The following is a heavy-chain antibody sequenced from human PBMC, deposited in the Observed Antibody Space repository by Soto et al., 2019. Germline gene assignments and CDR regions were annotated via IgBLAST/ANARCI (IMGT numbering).Heavy chain of an antibody. J-gene: IGHJ4*02. V-gene: IGHV1-18*04. D-gene: IGHD2-15*01. CDR2: ISAYNGNT. Sequence: QVQLVQSGAEVKKPGASVKVSCKASGYTFTSYGISWVRQAPGQGLEWMGWISAYNGNTNYAQKLQGRVSMTTETTSSTTNMAFRSLRCDNSAVYDFAVDRGEEHSGWSDYDYWGQVTLVTVSS. CDR1: GYTFTSYG. CDR3: AVDRGEEHSGWSDYDY.